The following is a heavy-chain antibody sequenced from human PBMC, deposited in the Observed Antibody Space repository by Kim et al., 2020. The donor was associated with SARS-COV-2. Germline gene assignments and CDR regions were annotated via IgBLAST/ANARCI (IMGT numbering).Heavy chain of an antibody. J-gene: IGHJ5*02. D-gene: IGHD3-10*01. Sequence: SETLSLTCTVSGASISSSLHYWTWIRQPPGKGLEWIGSIYYTGDTYYNPSLKSRVTFSMDTSKNQLSLKLLYVTAADTAVYYCAREVTQSNYFGSGTFPCGQGTLVTVSS. CDR2: IYYTGDT. CDR1: GASISSSLHY. V-gene: IGHV4-39*02. CDR3: AREVTQSNYFGSGTFP.